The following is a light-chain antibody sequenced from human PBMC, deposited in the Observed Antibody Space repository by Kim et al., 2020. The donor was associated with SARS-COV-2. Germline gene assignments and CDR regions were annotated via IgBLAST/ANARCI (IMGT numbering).Light chain of an antibody. CDR2: DVS. Sequence: QSITISCTGTSSDVGDYNYVSWYQQHPGKAPKLMIYDVSNRPSGVSNRFSGSKSGNTASLTISGLQAEDEADYYCSSYTSSSTPYVFATGTQLTVL. CDR1: SSDVGDYNY. CDR3: SSYTSSSTPYV. V-gene: IGLV2-14*03. J-gene: IGLJ1*01.